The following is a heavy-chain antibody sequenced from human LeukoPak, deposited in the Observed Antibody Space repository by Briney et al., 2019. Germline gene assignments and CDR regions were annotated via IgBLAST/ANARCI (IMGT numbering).Heavy chain of an antibody. V-gene: IGHV3-21*01. J-gene: IGHJ6*03. Sequence: SMKGRFTISRDNANNSLYLQMNSLRAEDTAVYYCASNPPYTSSYLYYMDVWGKGTTVTVSS. CDR3: ASNPPYTSSYLYYMDV. D-gene: IGHD6-13*01.